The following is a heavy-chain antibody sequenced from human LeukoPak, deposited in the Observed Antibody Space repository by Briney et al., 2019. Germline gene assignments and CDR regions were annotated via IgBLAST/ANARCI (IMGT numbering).Heavy chain of an antibody. CDR3: ARPPLCYGSANYWHFDL. J-gene: IGHJ2*01. CDR2: IYPGDSDT. CDR1: GARFTSYW. D-gene: IGHD3-10*01. V-gene: IGHV5-51*01. Sequence: GESLTISWERAGARFTSYWIGWVRQLAGKGLEWRGIIYPGDSDTRYSPSFQGQVTISADKSISTAYLQWSSLKASDTAMYYCARPPLCYGSANYWHFDLWGQGTLVTVSS.